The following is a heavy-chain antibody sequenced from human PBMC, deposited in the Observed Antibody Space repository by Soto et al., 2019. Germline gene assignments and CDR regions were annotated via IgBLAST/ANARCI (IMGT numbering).Heavy chain of an antibody. D-gene: IGHD3-10*02. CDR2: IFYSGST. V-gene: IGHV4-59*01. CDR1: GGSISSYY. CDR3: ASMIGDPVLSFDS. J-gene: IGHJ5*01. Sequence: QVQLQESGPGLVKPSETLSLTCTFSGGSISSYYWSWIRQPPGKGLEWIGFIFYSGSTSYNPSLKSRVTISIDTSEYQCSLKLNSVTAADTAVYYCASMIGDPVLSFDSWGQGTLVAVSS.